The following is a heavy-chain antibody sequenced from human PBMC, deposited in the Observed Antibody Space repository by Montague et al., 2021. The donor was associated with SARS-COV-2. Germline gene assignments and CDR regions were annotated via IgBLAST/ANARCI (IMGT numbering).Heavy chain of an antibody. Sequence: SETLSLTCAVYGGSFSGYYWSWIRQPPGKGLEWIGEINHSGSTKYNPSLKSRVTISVDTSKNQLSLKLSSVTVADTAVYYCASGTKRVFTYDYDSSGYASDYWGQGTLVTVSS. J-gene: IGHJ4*02. CDR3: ASGTKRVFTYDYDSSGYASDY. CDR1: GGSFSGYY. D-gene: IGHD3-22*01. V-gene: IGHV4-34*01. CDR2: INHSGST.